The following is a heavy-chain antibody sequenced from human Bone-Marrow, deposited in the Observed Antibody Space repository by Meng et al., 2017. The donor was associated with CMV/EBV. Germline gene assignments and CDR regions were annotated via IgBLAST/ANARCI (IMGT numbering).Heavy chain of an antibody. J-gene: IGHJ4*01. V-gene: IGHV3-74*01. CDR2: INSDGSST. Sequence: GESLKISCAASGFTFSSYWMHWVRQAPGKGLVWVSRINSDGSSTSYADSVKGRFTISRDNAKNSLFLQMNSLRAEDTAVYYCARAKDCSSTTCYGDDWGQGPRVTGYS. CDR3: ARAKDCSSTTCYGDD. D-gene: IGHD2-2*01. CDR1: GFTFSSYW.